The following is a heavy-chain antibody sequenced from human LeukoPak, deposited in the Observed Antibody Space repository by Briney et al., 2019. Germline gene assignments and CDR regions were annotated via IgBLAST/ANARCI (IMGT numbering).Heavy chain of an antibody. CDR2: NIPIFGTA. CDR1: GGTFSSYA. Sequence: SVKVSCKASGGTFSSYAISWVRQAPGQGFEWMGGNIPIFGTANYAQMFQGRVTITADDSTSTAYMALSRVSSEDTAVYYCARSKLRWFGEPQERWFDPWGQGTLVTVAS. D-gene: IGHD3-10*01. CDR3: ARSKLRWFGEPQERWFDP. V-gene: IGHV1-69*01. J-gene: IGHJ5*02.